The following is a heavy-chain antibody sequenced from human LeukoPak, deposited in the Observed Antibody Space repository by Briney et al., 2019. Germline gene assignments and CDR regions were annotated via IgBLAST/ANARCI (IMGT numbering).Heavy chain of an antibody. J-gene: IGHJ6*02. Sequence: SETLSLTCTVSGGSISSGGYYRSWIRQHPGKGLEWIGYIYYSGSTYYNPSLMSRVTISVDTSKNQFSLKLSSVTAADTAVYYCARDGGEAHGAMPLYVWGQGTTVTVSS. V-gene: IGHV4-31*03. CDR3: ARDGGEAHGAMPLYV. CDR1: GGSISSGGYY. D-gene: IGHD2-2*01. CDR2: IYYSGST.